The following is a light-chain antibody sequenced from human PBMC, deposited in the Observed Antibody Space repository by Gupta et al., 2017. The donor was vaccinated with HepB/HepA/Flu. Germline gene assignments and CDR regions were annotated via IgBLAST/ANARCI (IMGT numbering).Light chain of an antibody. CDR2: DVS. CDR3: SSYTTNSTYV. CDR1: TSDVGGYNH. V-gene: IGLV2-14*03. J-gene: IGLJ1*01. Sequence: SALTLRASVSGTPGQSTTIYCTGSTSDVGGYNHVSWYRQHPGKAPKPMFYDVSNRPSGVSNRFSGSKSGNTASLTISGLQAEDEADYSCSSYTTNSTYVFGTGTKFTVL.